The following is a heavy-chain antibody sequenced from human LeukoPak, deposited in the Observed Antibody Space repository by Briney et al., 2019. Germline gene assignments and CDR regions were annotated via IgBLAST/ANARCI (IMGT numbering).Heavy chain of an antibody. CDR3: AGNLADYYDSSGALDY. V-gene: IGHV4-59*12. Sequence: SETLSLTCTVSGGSISSYYWSWIRQPPGKGLEWIGYIYYSGSTNYNPSLKSRVTMSVDTSKNQFSLKLSSVTAADTAVYYCAGNLADYYDSSGALDYWGQGTLVTVSS. D-gene: IGHD3-22*01. J-gene: IGHJ4*02. CDR1: GGSISSYY. CDR2: IYYSGST.